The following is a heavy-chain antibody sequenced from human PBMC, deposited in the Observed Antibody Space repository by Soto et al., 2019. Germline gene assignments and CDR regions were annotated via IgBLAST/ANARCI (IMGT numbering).Heavy chain of an antibody. D-gene: IGHD6-19*01. CDR2: IWYDGSNK. J-gene: IGHJ4*02. CDR1: GFTFSSYD. Sequence: PGGSLRLSCAASGFTFSSYDMHWVRQAPGKGLEWVAIIWYDGSNKYYADSVKGRFTISRDNSKNTLYLEVNSLRANDTAVYYCARSFRQWLVDSWGQGALVTVSS. V-gene: IGHV3-33*01. CDR3: ARSFRQWLVDS.